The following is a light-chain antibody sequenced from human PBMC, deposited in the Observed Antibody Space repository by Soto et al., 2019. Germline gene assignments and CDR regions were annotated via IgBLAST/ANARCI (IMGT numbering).Light chain of an antibody. Sequence: EIVLTQSPGTLSLSPGERATLSCRASQSVSSIYLAWYQHKPGQAPRLLIYRASSRAAGIPDRFSGSGSGTDFNLTISRLEPEDFAVYYCQQYGDSPPSTFGQGTKLEIK. J-gene: IGKJ2*01. CDR1: QSVSSIY. V-gene: IGKV3-20*01. CDR2: RAS. CDR3: QQYGDSPPST.